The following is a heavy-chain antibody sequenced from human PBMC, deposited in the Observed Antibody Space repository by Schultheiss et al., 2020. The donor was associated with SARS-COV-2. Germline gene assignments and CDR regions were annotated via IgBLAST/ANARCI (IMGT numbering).Heavy chain of an antibody. CDR3: ARAGLRWVLAY. V-gene: IGHV3-30-3*01. Sequence: GESLKISCRASGFTFGDYAMSWFRQAPGKGLEWVAVISYDGSNKYYADSVKGRFTISRDNSKNTLYLQMNSLRAEYTAVYYCARAGLRWVLAYWGQGTLVTVSS. CDR2: ISYDGSNK. J-gene: IGHJ4*02. CDR1: GFTFGDYA. D-gene: IGHD4-23*01.